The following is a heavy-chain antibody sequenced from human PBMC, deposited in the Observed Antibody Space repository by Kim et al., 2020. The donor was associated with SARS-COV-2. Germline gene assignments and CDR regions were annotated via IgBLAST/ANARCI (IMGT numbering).Heavy chain of an antibody. CDR3: ARDLGYSFDY. Sequence: FYADSGSGRFTISTDNAKNSLYLQMNSLRAEDTAVYYCARDLGYSFDYWGQGSLVTVSS. V-gene: IGHV3-48*04. J-gene: IGHJ4*02. D-gene: IGHD2-21*01.